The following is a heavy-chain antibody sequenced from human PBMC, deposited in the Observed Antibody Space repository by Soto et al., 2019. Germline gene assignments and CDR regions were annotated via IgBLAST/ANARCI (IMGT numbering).Heavy chain of an antibody. CDR3: ARSRYTSGWWTPPFDY. J-gene: IGHJ4*02. Sequence: QVQLQESGPGLVKPSESLSLTCAVSGGSISSYYWSWIRQPPGKGLEWIGYISSSGSTNYNPSLMSRVTISVDTSKDQFSLKLTSVTAADTAVYYCARSRYTSGWWTPPFDYWGQGTLVTVSS. D-gene: IGHD6-19*01. CDR1: GGSISSYY. V-gene: IGHV4-59*01. CDR2: ISSSGST.